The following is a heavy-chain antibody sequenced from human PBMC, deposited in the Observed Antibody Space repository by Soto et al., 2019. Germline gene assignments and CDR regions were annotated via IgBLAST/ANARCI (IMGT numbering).Heavy chain of an antibody. D-gene: IGHD6-13*01. CDR3: ARLRASTWYMGGYLDY. CDR2: IVSSSSYT. J-gene: IGHJ4*02. CDR1: GFTFSDYY. V-gene: IGHV3-11*06. Sequence: PWGSLRLSCAASGFTFSDYYMSWIRQAPGKGLEWVSYIVSSSSYTNYADSVKGRFTISRDNAKNSLYLEMNSLRAEDTAVYYCARLRASTWYMGGYLDYWGLGTLVTVSS.